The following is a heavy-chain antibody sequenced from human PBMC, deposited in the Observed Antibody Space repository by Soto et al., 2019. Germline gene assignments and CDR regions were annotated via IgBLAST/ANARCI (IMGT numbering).Heavy chain of an antibody. V-gene: IGHV3-7*01. CDR3: ARDSLDYDYIWGNHDY. J-gene: IGHJ4*02. Sequence: GGSLRLSCAASGFTFSSYWMSWVRQAPGKGLEWVANIKQDGSERYYVDSVKGRFTISRDNAKNSLYLQMNSLRAEDTAVYYCARDSLDYDYIWGNHDYWGQGTLVTVSS. D-gene: IGHD3-16*01. CDR1: GFTFSSYW. CDR2: IKQDGSER.